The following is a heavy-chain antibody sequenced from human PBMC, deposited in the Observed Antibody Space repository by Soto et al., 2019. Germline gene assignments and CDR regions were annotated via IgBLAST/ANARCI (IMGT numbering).Heavy chain of an antibody. Sequence: PGGSLRLCCAASGFTFSSYAMSWVRHAPRKGLEWVSVIWDSGSNKYYADSVKGRFTISRDNSKNTLYLQMNNLRAEDTAVYYCARDELGAYFYYGMDVWGQGTTVTVSS. D-gene: IGHD6-6*01. J-gene: IGHJ6*02. CDR3: ARDELGAYFYYGMDV. CDR2: IWDSGSNK. CDR1: GFTFSSYA. V-gene: IGHV3-23*01.